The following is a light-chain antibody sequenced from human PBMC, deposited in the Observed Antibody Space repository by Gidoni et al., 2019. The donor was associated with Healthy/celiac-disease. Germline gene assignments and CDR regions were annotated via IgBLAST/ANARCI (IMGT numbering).Light chain of an antibody. CDR3: QQYGSSPLT. CDR2: GAS. CDR1: QSVSSSY. J-gene: IGKJ4*01. V-gene: IGKV3-20*01. Sequence: EIVLTQSPGTLSLSPGERATLPCRASQSVSSSYLAWYKQKPGQAPRPLIYGASSRATGGPDRFSGSGDGTDFTRTISRLEPEGFSVYYCQQYGSSPLTFGEGTKVEIK.